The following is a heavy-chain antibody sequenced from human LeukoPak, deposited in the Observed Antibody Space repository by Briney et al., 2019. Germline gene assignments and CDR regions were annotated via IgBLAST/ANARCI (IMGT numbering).Heavy chain of an antibody. CDR3: ARGRLNVATTYYYYYGMDV. D-gene: IGHD5-12*01. V-gene: IGHV4-59*01. CDR1: GGSISSYY. Sequence: PSETLSLTCTVSGGSISSYYWSWIRQPPGKGLEWIGYIYYSGSTNYNPSLKSRVTISVDTSKNQFSLKLSSVTAADTAVCYCARGRLNVATTYYYYYGMDVWGQGTTVTVSS. CDR2: IYYSGST. J-gene: IGHJ6*02.